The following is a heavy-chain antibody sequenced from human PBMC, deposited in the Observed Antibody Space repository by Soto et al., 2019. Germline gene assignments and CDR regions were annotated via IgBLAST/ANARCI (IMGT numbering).Heavy chain of an antibody. CDR1: GFTVSSNY. J-gene: IGHJ3*02. CDR3: ARAVVRGVMDAFDI. Sequence: EVQLVESGGGLVQPGGSLRLSCAASGFTVSSNYMSWVRQAPGKGLEWVSVIYSGGSTYYADSVKGRFTISRHNSKNTLYLQMNSLRAEDTAVYYCARAVVRGVMDAFDIWGQGTMVTVSS. CDR2: IYSGGST. D-gene: IGHD3-10*01. V-gene: IGHV3-53*04.